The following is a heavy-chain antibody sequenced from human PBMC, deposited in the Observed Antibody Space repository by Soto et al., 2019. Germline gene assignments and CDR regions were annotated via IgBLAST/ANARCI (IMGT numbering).Heavy chain of an antibody. Sequence: ESWGGLVQPGGSLRLSCAGSGFAFSTFDIHWVRQAPGKGLEWVSGIGTLSDTFYAASVQGRFTISRQNAKNSVYLQMNSLRAGDTAFYYCARGRSFSYDSTPPPMFDPWGQGTLVTVSS. V-gene: IGHV3-13*01. D-gene: IGHD3-10*01. J-gene: IGHJ5*02. CDR1: GFAFSTFD. CDR3: ARGRSFSYDSTPPPMFDP. CDR2: IGTLSDT.